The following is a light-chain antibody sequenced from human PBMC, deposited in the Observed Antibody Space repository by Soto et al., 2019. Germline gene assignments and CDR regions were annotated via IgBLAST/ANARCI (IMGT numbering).Light chain of an antibody. CDR1: QSVSSP. V-gene: IGKV3-11*01. Sequence: EIVLTQSPATLSLSPGERATLSCRASQSVSSPLAWYQQKPGQAPRLLIYDASNRATGIPARFSGSGSGTDFTLTISSLEPEDFAVYYCQQRSNWPLTFGGGTEVEIK. CDR2: DAS. CDR3: QQRSNWPLT. J-gene: IGKJ4*01.